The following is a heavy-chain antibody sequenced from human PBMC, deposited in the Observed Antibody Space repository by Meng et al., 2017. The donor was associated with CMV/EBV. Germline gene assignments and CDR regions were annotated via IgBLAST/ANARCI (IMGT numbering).Heavy chain of an antibody. CDR1: VGSFSSYA. D-gene: IGHD5-24*01. CDR2: IIPFFCTA. CDR3: ARMPRDGYNYIDY. J-gene: IGHJ4*02. Sequence: QDQLGLCGVEVEKSRSSGKDACRASVGSFSSYAISWVRQAPGQGLGWMGGIIPFFCTANYAKKFQGRVTITADESTSTAYMELSSLRSEDTAVYYCARMPRDGYNYIDYWGQGTLVTVSS. V-gene: IGHV1-69*12.